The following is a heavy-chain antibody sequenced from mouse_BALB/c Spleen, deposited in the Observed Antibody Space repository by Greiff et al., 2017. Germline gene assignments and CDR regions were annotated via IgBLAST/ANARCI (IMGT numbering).Heavy chain of an antibody. CDR3: ARAYGKNYYAMDY. J-gene: IGHJ4*01. Sequence: DVQLQESGPGLVKPSQSLSLTCSVTGYSITSGYYWNWIRQFPGNKLEWMGYISYDGSNNYNPSLKNRISITRDTSKNQFFLKLNSVTTEDTATYYCARAYGKNYYAMDYWGQGTSVTVSS. D-gene: IGHD2-10*02. CDR2: ISYDGSN. CDR1: GYSITSGYY. V-gene: IGHV3-6*02.